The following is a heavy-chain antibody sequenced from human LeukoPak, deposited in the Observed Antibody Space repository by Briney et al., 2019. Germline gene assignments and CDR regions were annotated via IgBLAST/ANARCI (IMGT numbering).Heavy chain of an antibody. CDR2: ISSGSGST. V-gene: IGHV3-23*01. D-gene: IGHD3-22*01. CDR3: ASDPYYYDSSAPTSVDY. J-gene: IGHJ4*02. Sequence: GGSLRLSCAASGFTFSNYAMSWVRQAPGKGLEWVSAISSGSGSTFYADSVKGRFTVSRDNSKNTLFLQMNSLRAEDTAVYYCASDPYYYDSSAPTSVDYWGQGTLVTVSS. CDR1: GFTFSNYA.